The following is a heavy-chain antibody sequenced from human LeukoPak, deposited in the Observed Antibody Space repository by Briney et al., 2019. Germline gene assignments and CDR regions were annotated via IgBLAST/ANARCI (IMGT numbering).Heavy chain of an antibody. CDR3: AKDRGSYSSSPTDY. CDR2: IIPIFGTA. V-gene: IGHV1-69*05. J-gene: IGHJ4*02. CDR1: GGTFSSYA. D-gene: IGHD6-13*01. Sequence: SVKVSCKASGGTFSSYAISWVRQAPGQGLEWMGRIIPIFGTANYAQKFQGRVTITTDESTSTAYMELNSLRAEDTAVYYCAKDRGSYSSSPTDYWGQGTLVTVSS.